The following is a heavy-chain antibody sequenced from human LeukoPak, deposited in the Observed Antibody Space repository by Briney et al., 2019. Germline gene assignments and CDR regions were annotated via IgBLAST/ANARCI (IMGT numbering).Heavy chain of an antibody. CDR1: GFHFSAHG. CDR2: ISPSGDIT. V-gene: IGHV3-23*01. CDR3: AKDYAVGSIDY. J-gene: IGHJ4*02. D-gene: IGHD3-16*01. Sequence: GGSLRPSCAASGFHFSAHGMNWIRQAPGKGLEWVSGISPSGDITYYADSVMGRFTISRDNSKNTVSLQMESLRAEDTALYYCAKDYAVGSIDYWGQGTLVTVSS.